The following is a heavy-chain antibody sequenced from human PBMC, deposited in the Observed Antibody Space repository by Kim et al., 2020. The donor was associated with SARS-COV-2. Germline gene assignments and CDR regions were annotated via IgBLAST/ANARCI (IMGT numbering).Heavy chain of an antibody. CDR1: GYSFTSYW. CDR2: IYPGDSDT. J-gene: IGHJ4*02. V-gene: IGHV5-51*01. D-gene: IGHD5-12*01. CDR3: ARHWGREGYNFGIDY. Sequence: GESLKISCKGSGYSFTSYWIGWVRQMPGKGLEWMGIIYPGDSDTRYSPSFQGQVTISADKSISTAYLQWSSLKASDTAMYYCARHWGREGYNFGIDYWGQGTLVTVSS.